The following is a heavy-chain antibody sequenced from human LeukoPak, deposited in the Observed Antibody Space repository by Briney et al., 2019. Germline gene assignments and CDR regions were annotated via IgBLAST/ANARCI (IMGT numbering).Heavy chain of an antibody. CDR3: ARANRYAYNSPGKVDY. CDR2: IYYSGST. Sequence: SETLSLTCTVSGGSISSDNYYWSWIRQPPGNGLEWIGYIYYSGSTYYKKSLRSRTTISVDTSKKQFSLKLSFVTAADTAIYYCARANRYAYNSPGKVDYWGQGALVTVSS. J-gene: IGHJ4*02. D-gene: IGHD5-24*01. CDR1: GGSISSDNYY. V-gene: IGHV4-30-4*02.